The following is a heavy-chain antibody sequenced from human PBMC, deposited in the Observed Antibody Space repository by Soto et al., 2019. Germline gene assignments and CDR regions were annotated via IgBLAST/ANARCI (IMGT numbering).Heavy chain of an antibody. CDR3: ARDAPWFAERRPMIHYGMDV. D-gene: IGHD3-10*01. V-gene: IGHV3-48*02. Sequence: EVQLVESGGSLVQPGGSLRLSCAASGFTFSSYSMNWVRQAPGKGLEWVSYISSSSSTIYYADSVKGRFTISRDNAKNSLYLQMNSLRDEDTAMYYCARDAPWFAERRPMIHYGMDVWGQGTTVTVSS. CDR1: GFTFSSYS. J-gene: IGHJ6*02. CDR2: ISSSSSTI.